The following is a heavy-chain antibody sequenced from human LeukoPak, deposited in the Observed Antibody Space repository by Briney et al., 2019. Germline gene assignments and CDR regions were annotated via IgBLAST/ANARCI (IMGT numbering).Heavy chain of an antibody. D-gene: IGHD3-10*01. CDR3: ARQPAWNYYGSGSFDFDY. V-gene: IGHV4-34*01. CDR1: GESFSGYY. Sequence: SETLSLTCAVYGESFSGYYWGWIRQPPGKGLEWIGEINHSGSTNYNPSLKSRVTISVDTSKNQFSLKLSSVTAADTAVYYCARQPAWNYYGSGSFDFDYWGQGTLVTVSS. J-gene: IGHJ4*02. CDR2: INHSGST.